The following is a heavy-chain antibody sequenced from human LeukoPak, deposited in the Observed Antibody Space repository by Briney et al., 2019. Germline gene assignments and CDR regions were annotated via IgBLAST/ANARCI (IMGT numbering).Heavy chain of an antibody. D-gene: IGHD5-18*01. V-gene: IGHV4-30-4*08. CDR3: ASGYGSGWFDR. CDR2: ILYSGST. CDR1: GGSINRGY. J-gene: IGHJ5*02. Sequence: PSETLSPTCTVSGGSINRGYWSWVRQHPGKGLEWIGHILYSGSTFYNPSLKSRLTISLDTSKNQFSLKLTSVTAADTAVYYCASGYGSGWFDRWGQGTLVSVSS.